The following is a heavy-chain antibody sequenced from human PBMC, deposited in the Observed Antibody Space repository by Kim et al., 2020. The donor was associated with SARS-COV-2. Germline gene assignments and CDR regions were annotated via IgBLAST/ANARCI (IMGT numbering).Heavy chain of an antibody. CDR1: GGSFSGYY. Sequence: SETLSHTCAVYGGSFSGYYWSWIRQPPGKGLAWIGEINHSGSTNYNPSLKSRVTISVDTSKNQFSLKLSSVTAADTAVYYCARSVAGTLNSWGQGTLVTVSS. CDR2: INHSGST. D-gene: IGHD6-19*01. V-gene: IGHV4-34*01. CDR3: ARSVAGTLNS. J-gene: IGHJ4*02.